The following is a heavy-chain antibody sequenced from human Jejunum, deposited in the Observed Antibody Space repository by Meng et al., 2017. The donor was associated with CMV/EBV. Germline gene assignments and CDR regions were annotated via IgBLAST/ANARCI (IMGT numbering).Heavy chain of an antibody. J-gene: IGHJ4*02. V-gene: IGHV3-7*01. CDR2: IRQDGNEI. D-gene: IGHD6-13*01. CDR1: GFTFSTYW. CDR3: ARPVYTSSWFFDY. Sequence: SGFTFSTYWMTWVRQAPGKGLEWVANIRQDGNEIYYVDSVEGRFTISRDNAKNSLYLQMNSLRAEDTAVYYCARPVYTSSWFFDYWGQGTLVTVSS.